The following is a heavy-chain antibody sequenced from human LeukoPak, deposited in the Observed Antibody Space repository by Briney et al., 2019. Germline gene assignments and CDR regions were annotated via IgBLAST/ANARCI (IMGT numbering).Heavy chain of an antibody. V-gene: IGHV1-69*06. D-gene: IGHD6-13*01. CDR3: AVPNIAAAGYDYYYYYYMDV. CDR2: IIPIFGTA. J-gene: IGHJ6*03. CDR1: GGTFSSYA. Sequence: SVKVSCKASGGTFSSYAISWVRQAPGQGLEWMGGIIPIFGTANYAQKFQGRVTITADKSTSTAYMELSSLRSEDTAVYYCAVPNIAAAGYDYYYYYYMDVWGKGTTVTVSS.